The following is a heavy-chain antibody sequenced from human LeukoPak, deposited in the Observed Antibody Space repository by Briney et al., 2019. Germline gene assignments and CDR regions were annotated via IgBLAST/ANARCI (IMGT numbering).Heavy chain of an antibody. CDR2: INSDGSST. CDR3: ARDRFGELFGY. Sequence: GGSLRLPCAASGFTFRSYWMHWVRQAPGKGLVWVSRINSDGSSTSYADSVKGRFTISRDNAKDTLYLQMNSLRAEDTAVYYCARDRFGELFGYWGQGTLVTVSS. V-gene: IGHV3-74*01. CDR1: GFTFRSYW. J-gene: IGHJ4*02. D-gene: IGHD3-10*01.